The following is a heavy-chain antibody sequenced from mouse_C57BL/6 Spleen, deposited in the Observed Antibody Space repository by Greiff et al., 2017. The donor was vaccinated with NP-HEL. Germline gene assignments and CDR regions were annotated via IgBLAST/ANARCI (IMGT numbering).Heavy chain of an antibody. D-gene: IGHD2-4*01. CDR3: AREGYYDYFAY. J-gene: IGHJ3*01. V-gene: IGHV5-17*01. CDR2: ISSGSSTI. Sequence: EVQLVESGGGLVKPGGSLKLSCAASGFTFSDYGMHWVRQAPEKGLEWVAYISSGSSTIYYADTVKGRFPISRDNAKNTLFLQMTSLRSEDTAMYYCAREGYYDYFAYWGQGTLVTVSA. CDR1: GFTFSDYG.